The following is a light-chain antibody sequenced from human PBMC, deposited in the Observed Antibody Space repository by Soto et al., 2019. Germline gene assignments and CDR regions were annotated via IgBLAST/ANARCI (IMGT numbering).Light chain of an antibody. CDR1: QRITTY. V-gene: IGKV1-39*01. Sequence: IHMTQSPSSLSASVGDRVTISCRASQRITTYLNWYQQKPGEAPKLLISTSGTLQRGVPSRFSGSGSGTDLTLTITSLQRADFATYFCQQTYSTPYTFGQGTQLEIK. CDR2: TSG. J-gene: IGKJ2*01. CDR3: QQTYSTPYT.